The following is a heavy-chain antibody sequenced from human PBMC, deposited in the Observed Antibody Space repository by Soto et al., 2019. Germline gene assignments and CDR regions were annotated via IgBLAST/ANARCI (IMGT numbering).Heavy chain of an antibody. D-gene: IGHD3-3*01. V-gene: IGHV4-30-4*01. CDR3: ARGLRFLEWFEYYFDY. Sequence: QVQLQESGPGLVKPSQTLSLTCTVSGGSISSGDYYWSWIRQPPGKGLEWIGYIYYSGSTYYNPSLKSRVTISVDTSKNQFSLKLSSVTAADTAVYYCARGLRFLEWFEYYFDYWGQGTLVTVSS. CDR1: GGSISSGDYY. J-gene: IGHJ4*02. CDR2: IYYSGST.